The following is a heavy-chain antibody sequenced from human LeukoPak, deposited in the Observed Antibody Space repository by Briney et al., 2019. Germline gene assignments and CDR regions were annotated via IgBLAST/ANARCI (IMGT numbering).Heavy chain of an antibody. CDR2: INHSGST. CDR1: GGSFSGYY. Sequence: PSETLSLTCAVYGGSFSGYYWSWIRQPPGKWLEWIGEINHSGSTNYNPSLKSRVTISVDTSKNQFSLKLSSVTAADTAVYYCARTDSSGYPHIDYWGQGTLVTVSS. CDR3: ARTDSSGYPHIDY. D-gene: IGHD3-22*01. V-gene: IGHV4-34*01. J-gene: IGHJ4*02.